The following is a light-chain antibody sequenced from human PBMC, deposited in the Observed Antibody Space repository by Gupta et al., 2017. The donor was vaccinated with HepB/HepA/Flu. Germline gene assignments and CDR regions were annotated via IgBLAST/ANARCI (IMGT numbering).Light chain of an antibody. J-gene: IGKJ2*01. CDR3: QQYDNLPYT. V-gene: IGKV1-33*01. CDR1: QDISNY. CDR2: DAS. Sequence: DIQMTQSPSSLSASVGDRVTITCQASQDISNYLNWYQQKPGKAPKLLIYDASNLETGVPSRFSGSGSGTDFTFTSSRLQPEDIATYYCQQYDNLPYTCGQGTKLEIK.